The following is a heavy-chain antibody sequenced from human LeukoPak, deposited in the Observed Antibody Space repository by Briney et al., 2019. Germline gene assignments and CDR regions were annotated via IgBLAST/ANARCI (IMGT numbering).Heavy chain of an antibody. CDR2: IYYSGST. Sequence: SETLSLTCTVSGGSISSYYWSWIRQPPGKGLEWIGYIYYSGSTNYNPSLKSRVTISVDTSKNQFSLKLSSVTAADTAVYYCARGPMEDIVVVPAAAYYFDYWGQGTLVTVSS. D-gene: IGHD2-2*01. CDR1: GGSISSYY. CDR3: ARGPMEDIVVVPAAAYYFDY. J-gene: IGHJ4*02. V-gene: IGHV4-59*12.